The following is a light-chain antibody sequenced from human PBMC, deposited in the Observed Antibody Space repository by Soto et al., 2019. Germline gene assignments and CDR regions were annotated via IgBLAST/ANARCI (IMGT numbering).Light chain of an antibody. CDR1: SSNIGSNT. J-gene: IGLJ3*02. CDR2: SDN. CDR3: AAWDDSLNGRV. Sequence: QSVLTQPASASGTPGQRVTISCSGSSSNIGSNTVNWYQQVPGTAPKLLVFSDNQRPSGVPDRFSGSKSGTSASLAISGLQSEDEADYYCAAWDDSLNGRVFGGGTKLTVL. V-gene: IGLV1-44*01.